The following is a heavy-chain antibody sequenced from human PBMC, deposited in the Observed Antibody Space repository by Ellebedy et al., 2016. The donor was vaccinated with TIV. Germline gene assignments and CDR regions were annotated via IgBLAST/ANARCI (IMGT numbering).Heavy chain of an antibody. CDR3: AKTEPYGTTWFGRIY. D-gene: IGHD1-1*01. Sequence: PGGSLRLSCAVSGFTFSNYAMTWVRQAPGQGLEWVSAIDCAGGTHYAASVKGRFTISGDKSKKTFYLEMNSLRVDDTAVYYCAKTEPYGTTWFGRIYWGQGTLVTVSS. CDR2: IDCAGGT. CDR1: GFTFSNYA. V-gene: IGHV3-23*01. J-gene: IGHJ4*02.